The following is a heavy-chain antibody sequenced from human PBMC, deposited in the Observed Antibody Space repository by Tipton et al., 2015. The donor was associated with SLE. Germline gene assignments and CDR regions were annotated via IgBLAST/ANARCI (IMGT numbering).Heavy chain of an antibody. CDR2: IYHSGGT. J-gene: IGHJ3*02. CDR1: GGSIISNNW. V-gene: IGHV4-4*02. Sequence: TLSLTCAVSGGSIISNNWWSWVRQPPGKGLEWIGEIYHSGGTNYNPSLRSRVTISVDRSKNQFSLKLSSVTAADTAVYYCARGEDIVVAVDAFDIWGQGTMVTVSS. D-gene: IGHD2-15*01. CDR3: ARGEDIVVAVDAFDI.